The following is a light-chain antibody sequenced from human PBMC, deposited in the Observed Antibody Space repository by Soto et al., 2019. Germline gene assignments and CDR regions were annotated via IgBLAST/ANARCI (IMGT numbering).Light chain of an antibody. Sequence: EMVLAQSPGTLCWSPGERPTLSCSASQSIASSYLAWYQQRPGQPPRLLLYRTFNRATGIPDRFSGGGSGTDFTLTISSLEPEDSAVYFCQQFSSSPLTFGGGTKVDIK. CDR2: RTF. J-gene: IGKJ4*01. CDR3: QQFSSSPLT. V-gene: IGKV3-20*01. CDR1: QSIASSY.